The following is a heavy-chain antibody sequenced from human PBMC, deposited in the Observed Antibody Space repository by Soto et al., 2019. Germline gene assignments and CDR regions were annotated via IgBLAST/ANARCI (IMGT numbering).Heavy chain of an antibody. D-gene: IGHD1-26*01. J-gene: IGHJ6*02. CDR1: GGTFSSYA. CDR3: ARSNVIMGATLGGYYYYGMDV. CDR2: IIPIFGTA. V-gene: IGHV1-69*06. Sequence: SVKVSCKVSGGTFSSYAISWVRQAPGQGLEWMGGIIPIFGTANYAQKFQGRVTITADKSTSTAYMELSSLRSEDTAVYYCARSNVIMGATLGGYYYYGMDVWGQGTTVTVSS.